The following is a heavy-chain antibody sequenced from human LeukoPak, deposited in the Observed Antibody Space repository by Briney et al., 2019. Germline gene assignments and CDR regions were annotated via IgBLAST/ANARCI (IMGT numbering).Heavy chain of an antibody. CDR3: ARSIRYFDWLPKYYFDY. Sequence: SETLSLTCTVSVGSISSSSYYWGWIRQPPGKGLEWIGSIYYSGSTYYNPSLKSRVTISVDTSKNQFSLKLSSVTAADTAVYYCARSIRYFDWLPKYYFDYWGQGTLVTVSS. D-gene: IGHD3-9*01. CDR1: VGSISSSSYY. V-gene: IGHV4-39*01. CDR2: IYYSGST. J-gene: IGHJ4*02.